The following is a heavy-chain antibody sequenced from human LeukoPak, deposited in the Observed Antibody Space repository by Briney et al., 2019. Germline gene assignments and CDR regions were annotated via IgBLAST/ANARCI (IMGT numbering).Heavy chain of an antibody. V-gene: IGHV3-74*01. J-gene: IGHJ4*02. CDR1: GFTFSSYW. CDR2: INSDGSST. D-gene: IGHD4-17*01. CDR3: ARRHGDYLGGFEY. Sequence: PGGSLRLSCAASGFTFSSYWMHWVRQAPGKGLVWVSRINSDGSSTSYADSVKGRFTISRDNAKNTLYLQMNSLRDEDTAVYYCARRHGDYLGGFEYWGQGTLVTVSS.